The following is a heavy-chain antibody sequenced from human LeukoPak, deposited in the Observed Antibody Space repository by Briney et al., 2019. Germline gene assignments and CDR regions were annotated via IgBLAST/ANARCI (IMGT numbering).Heavy chain of an antibody. D-gene: IGHD2-2*01. CDR2: ISYDGSNK. V-gene: IGHV3-30*18. CDR3: AEDDIVVVPAAMLPGY. CDR1: GFTFSSYG. Sequence: GGSLRLSCAASGFTFSSYGMHWVRQAPGKGLEWVAVISYDGSNKYYADSVKGRFTISRDNSKNTLYLQMNSLRAEDTAVYYCAEDDIVVVPAAMLPGYWGQGTLVTVSS. J-gene: IGHJ4*02.